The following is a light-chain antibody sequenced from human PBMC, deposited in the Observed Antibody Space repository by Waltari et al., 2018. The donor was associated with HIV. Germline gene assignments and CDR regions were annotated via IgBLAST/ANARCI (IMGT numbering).Light chain of an antibody. V-gene: IGLV3-1*01. CDR3: QAWDSNTAGAV. J-gene: IGLJ2*01. CDR1: TLGDKY. Sequence: SYELTQPPSVSVSPGHPASITCSGATLGDKYACWYQQKPGQSPVLVIYQNTKRPSGIPERFSGSNSGNTATLTISGTQAMDEADYYCQAWDSNTAGAVFGGGTKLTVL. CDR2: QNT.